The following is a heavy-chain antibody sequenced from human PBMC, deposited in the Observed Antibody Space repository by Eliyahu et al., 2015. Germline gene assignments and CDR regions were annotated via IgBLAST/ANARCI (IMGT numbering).Heavy chain of an antibody. Sequence: EVQLVESGGGLVKPGXSLXLSCAASGFXFSSXSMNWVRQAPGKGLEWVSSISSSSSYIYYADSVKGRFTISRDNAKNSLYLQMNSLRAEDTAVYYCARTSRLYYGMDVWGKGTTVTVSS. D-gene: IGHD6-25*01. CDR1: GFXFSSXS. CDR2: ISSSSSYI. V-gene: IGHV3-21*01. CDR3: ARTSRLYYGMDV. J-gene: IGHJ6*04.